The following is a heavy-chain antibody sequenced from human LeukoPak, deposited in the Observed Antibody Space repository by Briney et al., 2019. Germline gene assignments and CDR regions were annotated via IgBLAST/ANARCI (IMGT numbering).Heavy chain of an antibody. J-gene: IGHJ4*02. V-gene: IGHV3-30*02. Sequence: GGSLRLSCAASGSTFSSYGMHWVRQAPGKGLEWVAFIRYDGSNKYYADSVKGRFTISRDNSKNTLYLQMNSLRAEDTAVYYCARDSYDSSGYLDYWGQGTLVTVSS. CDR2: IRYDGSNK. D-gene: IGHD3-22*01. CDR1: GSTFSSYG. CDR3: ARDSYDSSGYLDY.